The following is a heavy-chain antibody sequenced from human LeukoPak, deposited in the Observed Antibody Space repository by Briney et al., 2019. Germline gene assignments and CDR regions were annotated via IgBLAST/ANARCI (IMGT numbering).Heavy chain of an antibody. J-gene: IGHJ6*02. D-gene: IGHD3-22*01. Sequence: SGGSLRLSCAASGFTFRSYMMSWVRQAPGKGLEWISYISSTGSSIYYADSVKGRFTISRDNAENSLYLQMNSLRDEDTAVYYCVRDSLYDSRYYYYGLDVWGQGTTVAASS. CDR3: VRDSLYDSRYYYYGLDV. V-gene: IGHV3-48*02. CDR2: ISSTGSSI. CDR1: GFTFRSYM.